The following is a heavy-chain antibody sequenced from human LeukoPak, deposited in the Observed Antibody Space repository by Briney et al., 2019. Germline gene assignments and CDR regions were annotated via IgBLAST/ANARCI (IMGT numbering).Heavy chain of an antibody. CDR2: ISGSGGST. V-gene: IGHV3-23*01. Sequence: GSLRLSCAASGFTFSSYAMSWVRQAPGKGLEWVSAISGSGGSTYYADSVKGRFTISRDNSKNTLYLQMNGLKAEDTAVYYCAKVVQGSGVDYWGQGTLVTVSS. CDR1: GFTFSSYA. CDR3: AKVVQGSGVDY. J-gene: IGHJ4*02. D-gene: IGHD1-26*01.